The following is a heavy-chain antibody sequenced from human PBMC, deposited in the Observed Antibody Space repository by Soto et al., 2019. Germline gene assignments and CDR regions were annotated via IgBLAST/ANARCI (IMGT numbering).Heavy chain of an antibody. V-gene: IGHV3-33*01. CDR1: GFTFSSYG. D-gene: IGHD4-17*01. J-gene: IGHJ5*02. Sequence: QVQLVESGGGVVQPGRSLRLSCAASGFTFSSYGMHWVRQAPDKGLEWVAVIWYDGSNKYYADSVKGRFTISRDNSKNTLYLQMNSLRAEDTAVYYCARGAQGYGDGNWFDPWGQGTLVTVSS. CDR3: ARGAQGYGDGNWFDP. CDR2: IWYDGSNK.